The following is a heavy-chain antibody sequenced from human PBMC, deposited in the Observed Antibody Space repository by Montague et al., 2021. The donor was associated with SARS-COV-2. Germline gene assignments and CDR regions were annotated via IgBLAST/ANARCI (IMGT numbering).Heavy chain of an antibody. CDR3: ARSKGVVIHGVCDY. Sequence: SLRLSCAASGFTFSSYGMHWVRQAPGKGLEWVAVIWYNGSNKYYADSVKGRFTISRGKSKNTLYLQMNSLRAEDTAVYYCARSKGVVIHGVCDYWGQGTLVTVSS. D-gene: IGHD3-3*01. CDR2: IWYNGSNK. CDR1: GFTFSSYG. J-gene: IGHJ4*02. V-gene: IGHV3-33*01.